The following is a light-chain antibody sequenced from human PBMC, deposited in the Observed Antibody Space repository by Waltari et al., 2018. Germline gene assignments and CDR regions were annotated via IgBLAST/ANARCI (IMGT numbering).Light chain of an antibody. CDR1: SSNIGFNT. Sequence: QSVLTKPPSASGTPGQRVTLSCSGSSSNIGFNTVSWYHQVPGTAPKLLIYTDNQRPSGVPDRFSGSKSGSSASLAISGLQSEDEAEYYCAAWDDSLNGWVFGGGTKVTVV. V-gene: IGLV1-44*01. CDR3: AAWDDSLNGWV. CDR2: TDN. J-gene: IGLJ3*02.